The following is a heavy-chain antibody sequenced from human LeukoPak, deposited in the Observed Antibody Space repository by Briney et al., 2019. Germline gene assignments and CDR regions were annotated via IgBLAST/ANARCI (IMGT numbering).Heavy chain of an antibody. CDR3: ASKGVDSSGYYLYPGAFDI. Sequence: ASVKVSCKASGYTFTGYYLHWVRQAPGQGLEWMGCVNPNSGDTNYAQKFQGRVTMTRDTSISTAYMELSRLRSDDTAVYYCASKGVDSSGYYLYPGAFDIWGQGTMVTVSS. J-gene: IGHJ3*02. CDR1: GYTFTGYY. CDR2: VNPNSGDT. V-gene: IGHV1-2*02. D-gene: IGHD3-22*01.